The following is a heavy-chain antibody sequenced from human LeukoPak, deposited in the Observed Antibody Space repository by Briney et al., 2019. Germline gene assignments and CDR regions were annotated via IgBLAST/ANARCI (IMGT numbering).Heavy chain of an antibody. CDR2: ISGSGGST. Sequence: GGSLRLSCAASGFTFSSYAMSWVRQAPGKGLEWVSAISGSGGSTYYADSVKGRFTISRDNSKNSLYLQMNSLRAEDTAVYYCAKDLYYYDSSPGDYWGQGTLVTVSS. V-gene: IGHV3-23*01. CDR3: AKDLYYYDSSPGDY. CDR1: GFTFSSYA. D-gene: IGHD3-22*01. J-gene: IGHJ4*02.